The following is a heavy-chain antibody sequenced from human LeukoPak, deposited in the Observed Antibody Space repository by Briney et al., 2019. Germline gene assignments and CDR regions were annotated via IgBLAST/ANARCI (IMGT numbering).Heavy chain of an antibody. CDR2: IWYDGSNK. CDR3: GRDWGPTGTTGGYFQT. CDR1: GFTFNSHA. Sequence: PGGSLRLSCAASGFTFNSHAMHWVRQAPGKGLEWVAVIWYDGSNKYYADSVKGRFTISRDNSKNTVYLQMNSLRADDTAVYYCGRDWGPTGTTGGYFQTWGQGTLVTVSS. J-gene: IGHJ1*01. V-gene: IGHV3-33*01. D-gene: IGHD1-1*01.